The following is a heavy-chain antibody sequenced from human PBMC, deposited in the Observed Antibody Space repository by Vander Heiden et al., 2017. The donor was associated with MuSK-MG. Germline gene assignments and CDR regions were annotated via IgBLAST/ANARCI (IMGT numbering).Heavy chain of an antibody. CDR1: GFTFDDYA. CDR3: AKAIRADRYQPLLPFDY. V-gene: IGHV3-9*01. J-gene: IGHJ4*02. Sequence: EVQLVESGGGLVQPGRSLRLSCAASGFTFDDYAMHWVRQAPGKGLEWVSGISWNSGSIGYADSVKGRFTISRDNAKNSLYLQMNSLRAEDTALYYCAKAIRADRYQPLLPFDYWGQGTLVTVSS. CDR2: ISWNSGSI. D-gene: IGHD2-2*01.